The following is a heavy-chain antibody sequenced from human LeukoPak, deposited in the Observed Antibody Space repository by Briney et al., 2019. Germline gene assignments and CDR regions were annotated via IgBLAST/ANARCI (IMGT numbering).Heavy chain of an antibody. CDR2: IYYSGST. J-gene: IGHJ6*02. CDR3: ARVGAAAPGYYYYYGMDV. CDR1: GGSISSGDHY. Sequence: PSETLSLTCTVSGGSISSGDHYWSWIRQPPGKGLEWIGYIYYSGSTNYNPSLKSRVTISVDTSKNQFSLKLSSVTAADTAVYYCARVGAAAPGYYYYYGMDVWGQGTTVTVSS. D-gene: IGHD6-13*01. V-gene: IGHV4-61*08.